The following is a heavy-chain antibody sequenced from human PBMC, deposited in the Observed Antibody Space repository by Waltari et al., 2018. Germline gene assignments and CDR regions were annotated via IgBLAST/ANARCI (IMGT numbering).Heavy chain of an antibody. V-gene: IGHV1-8*01. D-gene: IGHD4-17*01. J-gene: IGHJ3*02. Sequence: QVQLVQSGAEVKKPGASVKVSCKASGYTFTSYDINWVRRATGQGREWMGCVNPNSGNTGYAQKFQGRVTMTRNTSISTAYMELSSLRSEDTAVYYCARAGGVTMDAFDIWGQGTMVTVSS. CDR2: VNPNSGNT. CDR1: GYTFTSYD. CDR3: ARAGGVTMDAFDI.